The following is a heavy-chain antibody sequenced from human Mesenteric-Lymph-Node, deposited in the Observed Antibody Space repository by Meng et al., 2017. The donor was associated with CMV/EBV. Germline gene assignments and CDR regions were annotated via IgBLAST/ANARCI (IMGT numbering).Heavy chain of an antibody. D-gene: IGHD5-18*01. CDR1: GFTFSSYG. CDR3: ATLGGTQLWGPAY. J-gene: IGHJ4*02. V-gene: IGHV3-30*02. CDR2: IRYDGSNK. Sequence: GESLKISCAASGFTFSSYGMHWVRQAPGKGLEWVAFIRYDGSNKYYADSVKGRFTISRDNSKSTVFLQVSSLRAEDTAVYYCATLGGTQLWGPAYWGQGTLVTVSS.